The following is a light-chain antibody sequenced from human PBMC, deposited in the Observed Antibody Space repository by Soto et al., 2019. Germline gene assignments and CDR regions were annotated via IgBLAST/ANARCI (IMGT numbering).Light chain of an antibody. CDR1: QNVNSK. Sequence: MMKQSPATLSVYPGERATLSCRASQNVNSKLAWYQQKPGQAPRLLIYDASTRATGIPARFSGSGSGTEFTLSISSLQSEDFAVYYCQQYNNWPPTFGHRRLLE. CDR2: DAS. CDR3: QQYNNWPPT. V-gene: IGKV3D-15*01. J-gene: IGKJ5*01.